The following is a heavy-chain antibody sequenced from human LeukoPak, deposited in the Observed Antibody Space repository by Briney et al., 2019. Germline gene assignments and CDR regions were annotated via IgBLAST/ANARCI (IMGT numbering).Heavy chain of an antibody. D-gene: IGHD1-20*01. CDR1: GGSISSSYYY. CDR3: ARMEGVTGSYYFDY. CDR2: IYYSGST. Sequence: SSETLSLTCTVSGGSISSSYYYWGWIRQPPGKGLEWIGSIYYSGSTYYNPSLKSRVTISVDTSKNQFSLRLSSVTAADTAVYYCARMEGVTGSYYFDYWGQGTLVTVSS. J-gene: IGHJ4*02. V-gene: IGHV4-39*07.